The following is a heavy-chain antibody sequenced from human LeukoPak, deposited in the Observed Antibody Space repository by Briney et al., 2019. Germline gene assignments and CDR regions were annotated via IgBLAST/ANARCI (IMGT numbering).Heavy chain of an antibody. CDR2: INHSGST. CDR1: WVLQWLL. Sequence: SETLVPHLRCLWWVLQWLLLELDPPAPRKGLEWIGEINHSGSTNYNPSLKSRVTISVDTSKNQFSLKLSSVTAADTAVYYCARAVVATRGGYYFDYWGQGTLVTVSS. CDR3: ARAVVATRGGYYFDY. D-gene: IGHD5-12*01. J-gene: IGHJ4*02. V-gene: IGHV4-34*01.